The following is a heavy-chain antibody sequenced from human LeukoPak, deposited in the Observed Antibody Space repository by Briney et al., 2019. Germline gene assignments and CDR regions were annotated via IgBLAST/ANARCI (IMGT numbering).Heavy chain of an antibody. Sequence: PGGSLRLSCAAPGFNLSMYWMSWVRQTPGKGLEWVANIKQDGSEKLYVGSVKGRFTISRDNANNPLYLQMNSLRAADTAVYYCARDPSYDIFTGYKYAFDVWGQGTMVTVSS. CDR2: IKQDGSEK. D-gene: IGHD3-9*01. CDR1: GFNLSMYW. CDR3: ARDPSYDIFTGYKYAFDV. V-gene: IGHV3-7*01. J-gene: IGHJ3*01.